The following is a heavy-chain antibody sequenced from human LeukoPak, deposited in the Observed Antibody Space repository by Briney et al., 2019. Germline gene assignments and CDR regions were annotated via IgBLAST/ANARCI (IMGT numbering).Heavy chain of an antibody. J-gene: IGHJ6*03. D-gene: IGHD2/OR15-2a*01. Sequence: SETLSLTCTVSGGSISSYYWSWIRQPPEKGLEYIGHIYYSGNTDYNPSLKSRVTISVDTSKNQFSLNLSSVTAADTAVYYCARWYCSSTTCYHMDVWGKGTTVTVSS. CDR1: GGSISSYY. CDR2: IYYSGNT. CDR3: ARWYCSSTTCYHMDV. V-gene: IGHV4-59*01.